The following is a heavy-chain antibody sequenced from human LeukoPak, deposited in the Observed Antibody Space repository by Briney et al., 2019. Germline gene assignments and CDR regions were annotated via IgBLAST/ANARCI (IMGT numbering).Heavy chain of an antibody. V-gene: IGHV3-11*01. CDR1: GFTFSDYY. D-gene: IGHD3-9*01. J-gene: IGHJ6*02. Sequence: GGSLRLSCPASGFTFSDYYMSWIRQAPGKGLEWVSYISSSGSTIYYADSVKGRFTISRDNAKNSLYLQMNSLRAEDTAVYYCARGVSYDILTGKVPYYGMDVWGQGTTVTVSS. CDR3: ARGVSYDILTGKVPYYGMDV. CDR2: ISSSGSTI.